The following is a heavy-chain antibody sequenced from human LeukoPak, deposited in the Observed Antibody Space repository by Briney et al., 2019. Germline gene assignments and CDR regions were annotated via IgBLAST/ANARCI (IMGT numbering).Heavy chain of an antibody. D-gene: IGHD3-22*01. V-gene: IGHV4-59*01. J-gene: IGHJ1*01. Sequence: PSETLSLTCTVSGGSISSYYRSWIRQPPGKGLEWIGYIYYSGSTNYNPSLKSRVTISVDTSKNQFSLKLSSVTAAVTAVYYCARGRDSSGYYYEEYFQHWGQGTLVTVSS. CDR3: ARGRDSSGYYYEEYFQH. CDR1: GGSISSYY. CDR2: IYYSGST.